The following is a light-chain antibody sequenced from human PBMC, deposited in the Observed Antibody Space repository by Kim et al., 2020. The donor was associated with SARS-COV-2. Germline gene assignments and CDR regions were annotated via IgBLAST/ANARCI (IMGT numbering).Light chain of an antibody. V-gene: IGLV3-9*01. J-gene: IGLJ1*01. CDR3: QLWDSSTGV. Sequence: SYELTQPLSVSVALGQTARITCGGNNIGSKNVHWYQQKPGQAPVLVIYRDSNRPSGIPERFSGSNSGNTATLTISRAQAGDEADYYCQLWDSSTGVLGTGTKVTVL. CDR2: RDS. CDR1: NIGSKN.